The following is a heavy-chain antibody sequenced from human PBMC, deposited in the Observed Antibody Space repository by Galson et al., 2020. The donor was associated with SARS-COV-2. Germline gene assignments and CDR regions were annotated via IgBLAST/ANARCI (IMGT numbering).Heavy chain of an antibody. V-gene: IGHV4-4*02. CDR3: ARVRGGSGYDFPRYDQYYYYMDV. CDR2: IYHSGST. CDR1: GGSISSSNW. D-gene: IGHD5-12*01. Sequence: SETLSLTCAVSGGSISSSNWWSWVRQPPGKGLEWIGEIYHSGSTNYNPSLKSRVTISVDKSKNQFSLKLSSVTAADTAVYYCARVRGGSGYDFPRYDQYYYYMDVWGKGTTVTVSS. J-gene: IGHJ6*03.